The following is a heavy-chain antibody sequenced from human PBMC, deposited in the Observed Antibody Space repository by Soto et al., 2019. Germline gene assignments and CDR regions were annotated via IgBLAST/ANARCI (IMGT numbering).Heavy chain of an antibody. D-gene: IGHD2-15*01. CDR2: ISSSSTI. CDR1: GFTFSSYS. V-gene: IGHV3-48*01. J-gene: IGHJ4*02. Sequence: GGSLRLSCAASGFTFSSYSMNWVRQAPGKGLEWVSYISSSSTIYYADSVKGRFTISRDNAKNSLYLQMNSLRAEDTAVYYCARAGYCSGGSCYSDYWGQGTLVTVSS. CDR3: ARAGYCSGGSCYSDY.